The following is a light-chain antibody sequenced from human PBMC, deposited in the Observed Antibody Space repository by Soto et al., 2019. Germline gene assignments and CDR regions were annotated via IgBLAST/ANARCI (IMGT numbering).Light chain of an antibody. CDR3: SSYVGSNNSPYV. J-gene: IGLJ1*01. V-gene: IGLV2-8*01. Sequence: QSVLTQPPCASGSPGQSVTISCTATSSDVGGYNYVSWYQHHPGKAPKLIIYEVDEPPSGVPDRFSGSKSGNTASLTVSGLQAEDEADYYCSSYVGSNNSPYVFGTGTKVTVL. CDR1: SSDVGGYNY. CDR2: EVD.